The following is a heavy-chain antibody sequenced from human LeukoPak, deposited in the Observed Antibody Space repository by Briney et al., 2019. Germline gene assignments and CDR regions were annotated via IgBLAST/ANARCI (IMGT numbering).Heavy chain of an antibody. Sequence: PGRSLRLSCAASGFTFSTYAMHWVRQAPGKGLEWVALISYDGSKKYYADSVKGRFTISRDNSKNTLYLQMNSLRAEDTAVYYCARDREYSYGYDYWGQGTLVTVSS. CDR3: ARDREYSYGYDY. CDR1: GFTFSTYA. CDR2: ISYDGSKK. V-gene: IGHV3-30*04. D-gene: IGHD5-18*01. J-gene: IGHJ4*02.